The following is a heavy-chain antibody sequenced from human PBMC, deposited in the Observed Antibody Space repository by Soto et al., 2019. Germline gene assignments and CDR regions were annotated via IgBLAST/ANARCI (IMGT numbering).Heavy chain of an antibody. Sequence: ASETLSLTCAVSGGSLRGHYWSWIRQSPEKGLEWIGEINHSGFTNYNPTLKSRVTISRDASKNQFSLRLSSMTAADSAVYFCARVAVKLGATLFDSWGQGTLVTVSS. D-gene: IGHD1-26*01. CDR3: ARVAVKLGATLFDS. V-gene: IGHV4-34*01. J-gene: IGHJ4*02. CDR2: INHSGFT. CDR1: GGSLRGHY.